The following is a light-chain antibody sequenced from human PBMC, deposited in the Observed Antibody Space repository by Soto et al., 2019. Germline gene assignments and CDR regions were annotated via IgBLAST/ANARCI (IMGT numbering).Light chain of an antibody. Sequence: QSVLTQPPSASGTPGQRVTISCSGSSSNIGSGYVYWYHQLPGTAPTVLIYRSNQRPSGVPDRISGSRSATSASLAISGLPSDDDDEYYCAAWDDSRSGVVFGGGTKVTVL. V-gene: IGLV1-47*01. CDR2: RSN. CDR3: AAWDDSRSGVV. CDR1: SSNIGSGY. J-gene: IGLJ2*01.